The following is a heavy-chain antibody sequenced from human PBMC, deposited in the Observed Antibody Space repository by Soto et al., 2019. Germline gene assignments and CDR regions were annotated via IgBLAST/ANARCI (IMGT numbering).Heavy chain of an antibody. Sequence: SVKDSCKTSGGTFSTYAIYWVRQAPGQGLEWMGAIIPLFGTADYAQKFQGRVTITADESTSTAYMELSSLRSEDTAVYYCARPKGSYSSGYYYFDYWGQGTLVTVSS. CDR3: ARPKGSYSSGYYYFDY. J-gene: IGHJ4*02. D-gene: IGHD6-19*01. V-gene: IGHV1-69*13. CDR2: IIPLFGTA. CDR1: GGTFSTYA.